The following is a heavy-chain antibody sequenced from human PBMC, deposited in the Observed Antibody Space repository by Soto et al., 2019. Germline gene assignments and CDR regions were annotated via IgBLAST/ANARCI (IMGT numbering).Heavy chain of an antibody. D-gene: IGHD1-26*01. CDR2: IIPIFGTA. CDR1: GGTFSSYA. CDR3: ARRTLGWELLTPYYYYYGMDV. Sequence: SVKVSCKASGGTFSSYAISWIRQAPGQGLEWMGGIIPIFGTAHYAQKFQGRVTITADKSTSTAYMELSSLRAEDTAVYYCARRTLGWELLTPYYYYYGMDVWGQGTTVT. V-gene: IGHV1-69*06. J-gene: IGHJ6*02.